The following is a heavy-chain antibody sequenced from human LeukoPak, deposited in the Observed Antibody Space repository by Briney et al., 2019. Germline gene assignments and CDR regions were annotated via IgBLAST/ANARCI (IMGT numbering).Heavy chain of an antibody. CDR1: GFTFSSYP. CDR3: AKACTTAVRQPFDS. V-gene: IGHV3-23*01. Sequence: GGSLRLSCAASGFTFSSYPMSWVRQAPGKGLEWISVISGSSGTTFYADSVKGRFTISRDNSKNTLDLQMKSLRAEDTAIYYCAKACTTAVRQPFDSWGQGTLVTVSS. J-gene: IGHJ4*02. CDR2: ISGSSGTT. D-gene: IGHD1-1*01.